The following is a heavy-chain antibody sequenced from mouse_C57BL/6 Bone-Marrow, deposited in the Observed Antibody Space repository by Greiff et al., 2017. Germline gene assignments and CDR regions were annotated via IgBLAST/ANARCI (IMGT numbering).Heavy chain of an antibody. CDR3: TTFGLLSYWYFAV. D-gene: IGHD1-1*01. J-gene: IGHJ1*03. CDR2: IYPGNSDT. V-gene: IGHV1-5*01. Sequence: EVQLQQSGTVLARPGASVKMSCKTSGYTFTSYWMHWVKQRPGQGLAWIGAIYPGNSDTSYNQTFKGKAKLTAATSASTAYMELSSLTSEDTAVYYCTTFGLLSYWYFAVWGTATTVTVSS. CDR1: GYTFTSYW.